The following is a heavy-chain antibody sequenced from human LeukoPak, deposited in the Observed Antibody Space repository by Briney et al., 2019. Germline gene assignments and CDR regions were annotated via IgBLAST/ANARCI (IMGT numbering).Heavy chain of an antibody. Sequence: GGSLRLSCAASGFTFSSNAMHWVRQAPGEGLDWVALISYDGSDEYYADSVKGRFTISRDNSKNTPYLQMNSLRAEDTAVYYCARGYSSSCYSDYWGQGTLVTVSS. CDR2: ISYDGSDE. J-gene: IGHJ4*02. CDR1: GFTFSSNA. D-gene: IGHD6-13*01. V-gene: IGHV3-30-3*01. CDR3: ARGYSSSCYSDY.